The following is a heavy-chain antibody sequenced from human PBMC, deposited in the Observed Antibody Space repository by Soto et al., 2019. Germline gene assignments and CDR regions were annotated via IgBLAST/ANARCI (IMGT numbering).Heavy chain of an antibody. CDR3: IITRGPFSYDSSY. CDR1: GDSINNDDHF. D-gene: IGHD3-22*01. CDR2: IFYSGAT. V-gene: IGHV4-30-4*08. Sequence: PSETLSLTCTVSGDSINNDDHFWTWIRQRPGQGLEWIGYIFYSGATYYNPSLKARVTISIDKSRKYFSLDLSPVTAADTAVYYFIITRGPFSYDSSYGGQETLVPVP. J-gene: IGHJ4*02.